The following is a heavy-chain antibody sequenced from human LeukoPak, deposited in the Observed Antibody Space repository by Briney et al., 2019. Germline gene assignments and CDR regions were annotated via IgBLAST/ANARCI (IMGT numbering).Heavy chain of an antibody. J-gene: IGHJ3*02. Sequence: PGRSLRLSCATSGFTFTSYGMHWVRQAPGKGLEWVAVISYNGRDKYYADSVKGRFTISRDTLENTLYLQMNSLRAEDTAVYYCAKEWEGWVGDAFDTWGQGTMVTVSS. V-gene: IGHV3-30*12. CDR1: GFTFTSYG. D-gene: IGHD1-26*01. CDR3: AKEWEGWVGDAFDT. CDR2: ISYNGRDK.